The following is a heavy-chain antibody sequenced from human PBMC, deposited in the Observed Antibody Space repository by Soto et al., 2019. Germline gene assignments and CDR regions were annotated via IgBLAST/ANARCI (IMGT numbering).Heavy chain of an antibody. CDR1: GFTLSMYW. J-gene: IGHJ3*02. D-gene: IGHD6-13*01. Sequence: EVQLEESGGGLVQPGGSLRLSCAASGFTLSMYWMTWVRQAPGRGLEWVANIKQDGSKKYYLDSVRGRFTISRDNVRNSLYLQMDSLRAEDTALYYCARDVSPGSSSLYLDAFDIWGQGTMFIASS. CDR3: ARDVSPGSSSLYLDAFDI. V-gene: IGHV3-7*05. CDR2: IKQDGSKK.